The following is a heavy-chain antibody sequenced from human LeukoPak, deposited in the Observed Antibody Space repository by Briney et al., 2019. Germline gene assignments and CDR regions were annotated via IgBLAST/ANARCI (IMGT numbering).Heavy chain of an antibody. J-gene: IGHJ4*02. Sequence: SETLSLTCTVSGGSISSFYWSWIRQPPGKGLWWIGYISYIGSTNYNPSLKSRVTISVDTSKNQSSLKLSSVTAADTAVYYCARHGNHVGGIQLWLSLDYWGQGTLVTVSS. V-gene: IGHV4-59*08. CDR2: ISYIGST. CDR1: GGSISSFY. D-gene: IGHD5-18*01. CDR3: ARHGNHVGGIQLWLSLDY.